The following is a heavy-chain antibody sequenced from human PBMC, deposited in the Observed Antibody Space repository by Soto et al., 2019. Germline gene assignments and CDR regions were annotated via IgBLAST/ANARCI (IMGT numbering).Heavy chain of an antibody. V-gene: IGHV4-30-2*05. CDR3: ARDYYGGSKFDY. D-gene: IGHD4-17*01. J-gene: IGHJ4*02. CDR1: GGSISSGGYS. Sequence: SETLSLTCAVSGGSISSGGYSCSWIRQPPGKGLEWIGYIYYSGSTYYNPSLKSRVTISVDTSKNQFSLKLSSVTAADTAVYYCARDYYGGSKFDYWGQGTLVTVSS. CDR2: IYYSGST.